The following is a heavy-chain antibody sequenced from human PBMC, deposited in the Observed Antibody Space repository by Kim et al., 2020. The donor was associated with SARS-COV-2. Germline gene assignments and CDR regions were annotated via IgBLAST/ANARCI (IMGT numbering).Heavy chain of an antibody. D-gene: IGHD4-17*01. CDR2: IYSGGST. CDR3: ARIDGYGDYEWDDAFDI. CDR1: GFTVSSNY. J-gene: IGHJ3*02. Sequence: GGSLRLSCAASGFTVSSNYMSWVRQAPGKGLEWVSVIYSGGSTYYADSVKGRFTISRDNSKNTLYLQMNSLRAEDTAVYYCARIDGYGDYEWDDAFDIWGQGTMVTVSS. V-gene: IGHV3-66*01.